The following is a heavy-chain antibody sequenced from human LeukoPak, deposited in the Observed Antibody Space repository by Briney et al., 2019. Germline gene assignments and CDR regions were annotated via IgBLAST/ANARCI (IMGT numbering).Heavy chain of an antibody. J-gene: IGHJ4*02. V-gene: IGHV3-23*01. Sequence: GGSLRLSCAASGFTFRSYAMSWVRQAPGKGLEWVSAISGSGGNTYYADSVKGRFTISRDNSKNTLFLQMHSLRAEDTAVYYCAKDPGHIVVVPAAITYFDYWGQGTLVTVSS. D-gene: IGHD2-2*02. CDR1: GFTFRSYA. CDR3: AKDPGHIVVVPAAITYFDY. CDR2: ISGSGGNT.